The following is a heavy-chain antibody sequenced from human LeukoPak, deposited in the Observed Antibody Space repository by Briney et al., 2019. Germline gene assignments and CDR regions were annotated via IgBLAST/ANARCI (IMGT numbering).Heavy chain of an antibody. Sequence: SETLSLTCAVYGGSFSGYYWSWIRQPPGKGLEWIGEINHSGSTNYNPSLKSRVTISVDTSKNQFSLKLSSVTAADTAVYYCGRGRGYNWFDPWGQGTLVTVSS. CDR2: INHSGST. CDR1: GGSFSGYY. V-gene: IGHV4-34*01. CDR3: GRGRGYNWFDP. J-gene: IGHJ5*02.